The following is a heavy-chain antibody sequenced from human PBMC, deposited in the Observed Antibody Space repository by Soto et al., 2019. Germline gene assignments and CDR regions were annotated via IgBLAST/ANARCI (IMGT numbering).Heavy chain of an antibody. V-gene: IGHV4-59*01. J-gene: IGHJ5*02. CDR3: ARAYYDTAGYSLDP. CDR1: GGSIISYY. CDR2: IYYSEST. Sequence: LEILSLTCTVSGGSIISYYGGWFRQPPGKGLEWIGYIYYSESTTYHPSIKSRVTISVDTSKNQLSLSLSSVTAADTAVYYCARAYYDTAGYSLDPWGQGALVTAPQ. D-gene: IGHD3-22*01.